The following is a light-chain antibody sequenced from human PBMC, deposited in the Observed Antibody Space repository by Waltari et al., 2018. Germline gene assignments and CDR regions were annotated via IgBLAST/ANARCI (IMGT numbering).Light chain of an antibody. CDR2: EVS. V-gene: IGLV2-8*01. CDR3: SSYAGSNVV. J-gene: IGLJ2*01. CDR1: TRGAGGYTT. Sequence: QSALPQPPSASGSPGQAGTIPCTGTTRGAGGYTTVTWYQQHPGKAPKLMIYEVSKRPSGVPDRFSGSKSGNTASLTVSGLQAEDEADYYCSSYAGSNVVLGGGTKLTVL.